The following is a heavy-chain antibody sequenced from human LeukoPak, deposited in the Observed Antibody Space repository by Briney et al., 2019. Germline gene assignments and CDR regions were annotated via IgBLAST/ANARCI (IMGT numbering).Heavy chain of an antibody. J-gene: IGHJ4*02. D-gene: IGHD5-24*01. CDR2: MYYNRST. Sequence: SETLSLTCTVSGGSISSYYWSWIRQPPGKGLEWIGYMYYNRSTNYNPSLKSRVTISVDTSKNQFSLKLSSVTAADTAVYYCASGRDGYNYLGQGTLVTVSS. CDR3: ASGRDGYNY. V-gene: IGHV4-59*01. CDR1: GGSISSYY.